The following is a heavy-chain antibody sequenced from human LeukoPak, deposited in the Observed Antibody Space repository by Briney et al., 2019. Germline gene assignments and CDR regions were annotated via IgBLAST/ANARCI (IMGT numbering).Heavy chain of an antibody. V-gene: IGHV4-59*01. J-gene: IGHJ5*02. CDR2: IYYSGST. CDR1: GGSISSYY. CDR3: ARDSCGGDCYSGWFDP. Sequence: SETLSLTCTVSGGSISSYYWSWIRQPPGKGLEGIGYIYYSGSTNYNPSLKSRVTISVDTSKNQFSLKLSSVTAADTAVYYCARDSCGGDCYSGWFDPWGQGTLVTVSS. D-gene: IGHD2-21*02.